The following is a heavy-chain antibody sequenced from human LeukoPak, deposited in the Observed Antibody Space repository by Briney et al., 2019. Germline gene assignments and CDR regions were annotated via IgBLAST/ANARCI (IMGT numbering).Heavy chain of an antibody. V-gene: IGHV1-2*02. J-gene: IGHJ4*02. CDR2: INPNSGGT. CDR3: ARSAIVGATTDDYYFDY. D-gene: IGHD1-26*01. Sequence: ASVKVSCKASGYTFTGYYMHWVRQAPGQGLEWMGWINPNSGGTNYAQKFQGRVTMTRDTSISTAYMELSRLRSDDTAVYYCARSAIVGATTDDYYFDYWGQGTLVTVSS. CDR1: GYTFTGYY.